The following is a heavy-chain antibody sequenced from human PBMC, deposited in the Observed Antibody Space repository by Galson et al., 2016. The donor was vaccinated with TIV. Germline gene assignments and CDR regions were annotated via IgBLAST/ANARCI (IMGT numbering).Heavy chain of an antibody. CDR1: GYMFTGXH. D-gene: IGHD5-24*01. CDR2: INPNXGDT. J-gene: IGHJ4*02. V-gene: IGHV1-2*06. Sequence: SVKVSXKAXGYMFTGXHLHWVRQAXGQXPEWMGXINPNXGDTXFAQKFQGXITMTRETSISTAYIELRRLTFADTAVYFCARGVDGFRYWGQGTLVTVSS. CDR3: ARGVDGFRY.